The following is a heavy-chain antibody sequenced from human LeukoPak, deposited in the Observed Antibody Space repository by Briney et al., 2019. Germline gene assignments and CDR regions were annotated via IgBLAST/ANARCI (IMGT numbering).Heavy chain of an antibody. CDR2: INTDGSVT. Sequence: GGSLRLSCAASGFTFSNSWMHWVRQAPGKRLVWVSRINTDGSVTAYADSVRGRFTISRDNAKNTLYLQMNSLRAEDSALYYCANSYSPPHYWGQGTLVTVSS. V-gene: IGHV3-74*01. J-gene: IGHJ4*02. CDR3: ANSYSPPHY. CDR1: GFTFSNSW. D-gene: IGHD3-10*01.